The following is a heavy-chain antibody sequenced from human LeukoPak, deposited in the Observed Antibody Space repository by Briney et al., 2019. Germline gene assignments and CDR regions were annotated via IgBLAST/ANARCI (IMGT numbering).Heavy chain of an antibody. D-gene: IGHD3-22*01. CDR1: GFTFSSYA. CDR2: IKQDGSEK. J-gene: IGHJ6*02. V-gene: IGHV3-7*01. Sequence: PGGSLRLSCAASGFTFSSYAMSWVRQAPGKGLEWVANIKQDGSEKYYVDSVKGRFTISRDNAKNSLYLQMNSLRAEDTAVYYCATESYDPLYYYYGMDVWGQGTTVTVSS. CDR3: ATESYDPLYYYYGMDV.